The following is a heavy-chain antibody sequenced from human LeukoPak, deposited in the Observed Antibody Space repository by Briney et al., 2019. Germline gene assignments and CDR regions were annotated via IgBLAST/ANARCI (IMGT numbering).Heavy chain of an antibody. V-gene: IGHV3-30*18. J-gene: IGHJ4*02. D-gene: IGHD6-19*01. CDR2: ISYDGSDK. CDR3: AKDQGEEWLTRPDF. CDR1: GFTFRSYG. Sequence: GQSLRLSCAASGFTFRSYGMHWVRQAPGKGLEWVAVISYDGSDKYYTDSVKGRFTISIDNSKNTLYLQMNSLRPEDTAVYYCAKDQGEEWLTRPDFWGQGTLVTVSS.